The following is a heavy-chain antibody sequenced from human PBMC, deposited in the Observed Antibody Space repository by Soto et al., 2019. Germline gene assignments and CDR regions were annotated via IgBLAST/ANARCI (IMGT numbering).Heavy chain of an antibody. CDR2: MSPKSGNT. CDR3: ARVDPLIWFGWPSTWSAFDI. CDR1: GYTFTSYD. J-gene: IGHJ3*02. D-gene: IGHD3-10*01. Sequence: ASVKVSCKASGYTFTSYDINWVRQATGQGLEWLGWMSPKSGNTGYAQKFPGRVTLTRATSIRTADMELSSLKSEDRAVDYCARVDPLIWFGWPSTWSAFDIWAQGTMVTVSS. V-gene: IGHV1-8*01.